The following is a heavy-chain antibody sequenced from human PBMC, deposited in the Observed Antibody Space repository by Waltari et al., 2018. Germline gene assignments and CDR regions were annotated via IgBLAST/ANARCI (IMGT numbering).Heavy chain of an antibody. V-gene: IGHV4-4*07. CDR1: GGSISSYY. J-gene: IGHJ6*02. CDR3: ARGPSSAPDYYYYGMDV. CDR2: IYTSGST. Sequence: QVQLQESGPGLVKPSETLSLTCTVSGGSISSYYWIWIRQPAGKGLEWIGRIYTSGSTNYNPSLKSRVTMSVDTSKNQFSLKLSSVTAADTAVYYCARGPSSAPDYYYYGMDVWGQGTTVTVSS.